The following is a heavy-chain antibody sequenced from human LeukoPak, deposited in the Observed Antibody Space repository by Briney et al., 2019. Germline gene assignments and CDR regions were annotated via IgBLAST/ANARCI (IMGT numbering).Heavy chain of an antibody. V-gene: IGHV4-59*01. CDR2: IYYSGTT. D-gene: IGHD5-18*01. Sequence: SETLSLTCTVSGGSISSYYWSWLRQPPGKGLEWIGYIYYSGTTNYNPSLTSRVTISVDTSKNQFSLKLSSVTAADTAVYYCARGGGRYSYGYDYWGQGTLVTVSS. CDR3: ARGGGRYSYGYDY. CDR1: GGSISSYY. J-gene: IGHJ4*02.